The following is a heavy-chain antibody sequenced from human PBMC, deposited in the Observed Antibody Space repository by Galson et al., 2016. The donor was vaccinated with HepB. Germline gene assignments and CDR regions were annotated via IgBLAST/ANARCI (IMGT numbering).Heavy chain of an antibody. CDR1: GYTFTSYG. Sequence: SVKVSCKASGYTFTSYGISWVRQAPGQGLEWMGWISAYNGNTNYAQKLQGRVTMTTDTSTSTDYMELRSLRSDDTAVYYCARDLIFAGTFDCWGQGTLVTVSS. CDR3: ARDLIFAGTFDC. D-gene: IGHD3-10*01. J-gene: IGHJ4*02. CDR2: ISAYNGNT. V-gene: IGHV1-18*01.